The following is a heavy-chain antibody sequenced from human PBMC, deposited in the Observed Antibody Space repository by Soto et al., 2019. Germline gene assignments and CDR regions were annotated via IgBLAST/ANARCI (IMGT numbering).Heavy chain of an antibody. CDR2: IKQDGSEK. Sequence: GGSLRLSCAASGFTFSSYWMSWVRQAPGKGLEWVANIKQDGSEKYYVDSVKGRFTISRDNAKNSLYLQMNSLRAEDTAVYYCAKDDSLEWFFPLDAWGQGTLVTVSS. D-gene: IGHD3-3*01. J-gene: IGHJ5*02. CDR3: AKDDSLEWFFPLDA. CDR1: GFTFSSYW. V-gene: IGHV3-7*05.